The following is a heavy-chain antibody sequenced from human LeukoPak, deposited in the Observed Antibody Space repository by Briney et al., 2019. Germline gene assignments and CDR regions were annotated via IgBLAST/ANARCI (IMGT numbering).Heavy chain of an antibody. V-gene: IGHV4-34*01. Sequence: SETLPLTCAVYGGSFSGYYWSWIRQPPGKGLEWIGAINHSGSTNYNPSLKSRVTISLDTSKNQFSLKLSSVTAADTAVYYWASGRAGAGVSGVDYWGQGTLVTVSS. CDR3: ASGRAGAGVSGVDY. CDR2: INHSGST. CDR1: GGSFSGYY. D-gene: IGHD6-13*01. J-gene: IGHJ4*02.